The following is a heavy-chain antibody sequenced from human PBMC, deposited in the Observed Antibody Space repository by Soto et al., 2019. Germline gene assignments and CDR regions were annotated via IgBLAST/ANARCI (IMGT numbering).Heavy chain of an antibody. Sequence: ASVKVSCKASGYTFTSYGISWVRQAPGQGLEWMGWISAYNGNTNYAQKLQGRVTMTTDTSTSTAYMELRSLRSDDTAVYYCARVDCSSTSCYEAGWGYYYYMDVWGKGTTVTVSS. D-gene: IGHD2-2*01. CDR3: ARVDCSSTSCYEAGWGYYYYMDV. V-gene: IGHV1-18*01. J-gene: IGHJ6*03. CDR1: GYTFTSYG. CDR2: ISAYNGNT.